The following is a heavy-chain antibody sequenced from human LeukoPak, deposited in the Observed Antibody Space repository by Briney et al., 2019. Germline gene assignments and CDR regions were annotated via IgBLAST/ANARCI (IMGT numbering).Heavy chain of an antibody. J-gene: IGHJ4*02. CDR1: GFTFSSYG. D-gene: IGHD6-19*01. Sequence: GGSLRLSCAASGFTFSSYGMHWVRQAPGKGLEGVAVISYDGNNKYYADSVKGRFTISRDDSKNTLYLQMNSLRPEDTAVYYCARAYSSGGYWYYFDYWGQGTLVTVSS. CDR2: ISYDGNNK. CDR3: ARAYSSGGYWYYFDY. V-gene: IGHV3-30*03.